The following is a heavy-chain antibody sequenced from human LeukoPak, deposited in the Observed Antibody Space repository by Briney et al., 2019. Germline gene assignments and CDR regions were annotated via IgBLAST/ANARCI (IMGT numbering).Heavy chain of an antibody. CDR3: AREGRDGYNLVYYYMDV. CDR1: GGPISSSSYY. D-gene: IGHD5-24*01. Sequence: SETLSLTCTVSGGPISSSSYYWGWIRQPPGKGLEWIGSIYYSGSTYYKPSLKIRVTISVDTSKNQFSLKLSSVTAADTAVYYCAREGRDGYNLVYYYMDVWGKGTTVTVSS. V-gene: IGHV4-39*07. CDR2: IYYSGST. J-gene: IGHJ6*03.